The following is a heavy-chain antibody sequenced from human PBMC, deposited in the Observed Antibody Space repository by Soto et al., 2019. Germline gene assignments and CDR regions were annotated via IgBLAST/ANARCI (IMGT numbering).Heavy chain of an antibody. V-gene: IGHV4-39*01. CDR3: ARHKDFWSGPTYYFDY. CDR1: DGSIRSSSYY. CDR2: IYYSGST. Sequence: PSETLSLTCTVSDGSIRSSSYYWGWIRQPPGKGLEWIGSIYYSGSTYYNPSLKSRVTISVDTSKNQFSLKLSSATAADTAVYYCARHKDFWSGPTYYFDYWGQGTLVTVSS. J-gene: IGHJ4*02. D-gene: IGHD3-3*01.